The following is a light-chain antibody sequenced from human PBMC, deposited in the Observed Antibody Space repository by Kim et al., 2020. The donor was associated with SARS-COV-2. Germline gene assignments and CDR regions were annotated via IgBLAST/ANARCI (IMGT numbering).Light chain of an antibody. CDR3: QQYNVYSRT. J-gene: IGKJ1*01. CDR1: QSISSW. V-gene: IGKV1-5*03. Sequence: DIQMTQSPSTLSASAGDRVTITCRASQSISSWLAWYQQKPGKAPKLLIYKASTLHSGVPSRFSGSGSGTEFTLTISSLQPDDFATYYCQQYNVYSRTFGQGTKVEI. CDR2: KAS.